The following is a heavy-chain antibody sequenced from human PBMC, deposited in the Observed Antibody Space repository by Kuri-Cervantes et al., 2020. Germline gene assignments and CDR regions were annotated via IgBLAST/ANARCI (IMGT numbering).Heavy chain of an antibody. J-gene: IGHJ4*02. CDR1: GFTFNSYA. V-gene: IGHV3-30*01. D-gene: IGHD6-6*01. Sequence: GGSLRLSCAASGFTFNSYAMHWVRQAPGKGLEWVALISFDGIYKRYADSVKGRFTISRDNSKNTLSLQMNSLRAEDTAVYYCTREGEYSSSSGFDYWGQGTLVTVSS. CDR3: TREGEYSSSSGFDY. CDR2: ISFDGIYK.